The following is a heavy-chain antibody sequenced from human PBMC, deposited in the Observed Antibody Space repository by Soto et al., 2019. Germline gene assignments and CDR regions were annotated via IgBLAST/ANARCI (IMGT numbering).Heavy chain of an antibody. D-gene: IGHD1-26*01. J-gene: IGHJ6*02. CDR1: GFTFSSYG. CDR2: ISYDGSKE. CDR3: ARDFTVGATYSGPYYYAMDV. Sequence: AGGSLRLSCAASGFTFSSYGMHWVRRAPGKGLEWVALISYDGSKEYYADSVRGQSTISRDNSKNTLYLQMNFLRVEDTAVYYCARDFTVGATYSGPYYYAMDVWGQGTTVTVSS. V-gene: IGHV3-33*05.